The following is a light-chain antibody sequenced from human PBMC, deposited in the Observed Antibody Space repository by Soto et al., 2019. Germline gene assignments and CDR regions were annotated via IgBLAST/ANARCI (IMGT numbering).Light chain of an antibody. Sequence: AIQLTQSPSSLSASVGDRVIITCRASQGVGRAVAWYQLKPGQSPKLLIYDASILETGAPARFSDSGSGTDFTLTISTLQPEDFATYYCQQFNGDPSFGQVTRLDIK. CDR2: DAS. V-gene: IGKV1-13*02. J-gene: IGKJ5*01. CDR3: QQFNGDPS. CDR1: QGVGRA.